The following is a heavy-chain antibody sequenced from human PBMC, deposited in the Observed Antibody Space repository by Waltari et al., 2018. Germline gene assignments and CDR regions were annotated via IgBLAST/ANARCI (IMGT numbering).Heavy chain of an antibody. D-gene: IGHD6-25*01. CDR1: GGSFSRSY. Sequence: QVQLQQWGAGLLKPSATLSLTCAVYGGSFSRSYWSWIRQPPGKGLEWIGEINHSGRTNYNPSLKSRVTISVDTSKNQFSLKLSSVTAADTAVYYCASPLSGVGPYRGAFDIWGQGTMVTVSS. CDR3: ASPLSGVGPYRGAFDI. CDR2: INHSGRT. J-gene: IGHJ3*02. V-gene: IGHV4-34*01.